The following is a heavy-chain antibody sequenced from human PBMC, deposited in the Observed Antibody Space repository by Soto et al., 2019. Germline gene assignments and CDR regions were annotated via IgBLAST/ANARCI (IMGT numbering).Heavy chain of an antibody. CDR2: ISAYNGNT. Sequence: QVQLVQSGAEVKKPGASVKVSCKASGYTFTSYGISWVRQAPGQGLEWMGWISAYNGNTNYAQKFQGRVTMTTDTATSPAYMELRSLRSDDTAVYYCARGNCSRPSYDDCGMDVWGQGTTVTVSS. V-gene: IGHV1-18*01. D-gene: IGHD2-21*01. J-gene: IGHJ6*02. CDR1: GYTFTSYG. CDR3: ARGNCSRPSYDDCGMDV.